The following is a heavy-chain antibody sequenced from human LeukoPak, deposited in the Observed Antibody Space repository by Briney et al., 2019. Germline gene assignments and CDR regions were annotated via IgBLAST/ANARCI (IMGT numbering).Heavy chain of an antibody. Sequence: PGGSLRLSCAASGFTFSSYGMHWVRQAPGKGLEGVAFIRYDGSNKYYADSVKGRFTISRDNSKNTLYLQMNSLRAEDTAVYYCAKDRIAVAGTPVSYFDYWAREPWSPSPQ. CDR1: GFTFSSYG. CDR3: AKDRIAVAGTPVSYFDY. D-gene: IGHD6-19*01. V-gene: IGHV3-30*02. CDR2: IRYDGSNK. J-gene: IGHJ4*02.